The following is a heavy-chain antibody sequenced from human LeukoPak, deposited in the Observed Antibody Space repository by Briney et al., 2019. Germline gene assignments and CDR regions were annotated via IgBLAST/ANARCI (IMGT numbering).Heavy chain of an antibody. CDR1: GGSIRSHY. CDR3: ARVPGSSSSGTSYYFDY. V-gene: IGHV4-59*11. D-gene: IGHD6-6*01. CDR2: IYYSRST. J-gene: IGHJ4*02. Sequence: SETLSLTCTVSGGSIRSHYWNWIRQPPGKGLEWIGYIYYSRSTNYNPSLKSRVTISVDTSKNHFSLKLSSVTAADTAVYYCARVPGSSSSGTSYYFDYWGQGTLVTVSS.